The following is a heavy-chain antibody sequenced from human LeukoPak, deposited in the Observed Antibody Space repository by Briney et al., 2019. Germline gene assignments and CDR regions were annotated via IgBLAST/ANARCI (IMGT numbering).Heavy chain of an antibody. V-gene: IGHV3-23*01. CDR1: GFTFGIYA. CDR2: ISGSGDST. Sequence: GGSLRLSCAASGFTFGIYAMSWVRQAPGKGLEWVSAISGSGDSTYYADSVKGRFTISRDNSKNTVYMQMNSLRAEDTAVYYCAKGGGIWGTAGYWGQGTLVTVSS. D-gene: IGHD3-16*01. CDR3: AKGGGIWGTAGY. J-gene: IGHJ4*02.